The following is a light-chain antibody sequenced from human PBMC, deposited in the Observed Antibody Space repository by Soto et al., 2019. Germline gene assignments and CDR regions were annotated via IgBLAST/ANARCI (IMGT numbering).Light chain of an antibody. CDR1: QSVLYSSNNKNY. CDR2: WAS. J-gene: IGKJ1*01. Sequence: DIVMTQSPDSLAVSLGERATINCKSSQSVLYSSNNKNYLAWYQQKPGQPPKLIIYWASTRESGVPDRFSGRGSGTNFPRTISSLQAEEVAVYYCQRQYITPQTCGQGTKVEIK. CDR3: QRQYITPQT. V-gene: IGKV4-1*01.